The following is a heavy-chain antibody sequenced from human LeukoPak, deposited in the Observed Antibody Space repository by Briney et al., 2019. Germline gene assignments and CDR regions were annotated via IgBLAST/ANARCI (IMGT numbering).Heavy chain of an antibody. Sequence: GGSLRLSCAASGFTFSDYEMNWVRQAPGKGLVWVSRINGDGSSTTYADSVRGRFTISRDDAKNTLYLEMNSLRAEDTAVYYCAREWHDAFDIWGQGTMVTVSS. CDR3: AREWHDAFDI. J-gene: IGHJ3*02. D-gene: IGHD5-24*01. CDR1: GFTFSDYE. V-gene: IGHV3-74*01. CDR2: INGDGSST.